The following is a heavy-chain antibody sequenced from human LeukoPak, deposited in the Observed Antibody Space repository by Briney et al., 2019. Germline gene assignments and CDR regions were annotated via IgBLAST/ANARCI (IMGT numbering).Heavy chain of an antibody. J-gene: IGHJ4*02. CDR1: GGSISSYY. V-gene: IGHV4-59*01. CDR2: IFYTGST. Sequence: PSETLSLTCTVSGGSISSYYWSWIRQPPGKGLEWIGYIFYTGSTKYNPSLKSRVTISVDTAKNQFSLKLSSVTAADTAVYYCARRPTGDPKFDYWGQGTLVTVSS. D-gene: IGHD7-27*01. CDR3: ARRPTGDPKFDY.